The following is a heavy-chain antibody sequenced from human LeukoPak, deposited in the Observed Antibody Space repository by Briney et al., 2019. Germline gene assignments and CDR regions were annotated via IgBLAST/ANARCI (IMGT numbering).Heavy chain of an antibody. CDR3: AKDKHTYYYDSSGSLGN. D-gene: IGHD3-22*01. CDR1: GFTFSSYA. V-gene: IGHV3-23*01. CDR2: ISGGSGSP. Sequence: GGSLRLSCAASGFTFSSYAMSWVRQAPRKGLEWVSAISGGSGSPYSADSVKGRFTISRDNSTNTLYLQMTSLSAEETAVYYCAKDKHTYYYDSSGSLGNWGQGTLVTVSS. J-gene: IGHJ4*02.